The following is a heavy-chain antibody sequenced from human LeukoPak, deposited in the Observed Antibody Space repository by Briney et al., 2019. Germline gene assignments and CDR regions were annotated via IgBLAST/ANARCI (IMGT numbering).Heavy chain of an antibody. V-gene: IGHV4-39*01. Sequence: AETLSLTCTVSGGSISSSSYYWGWLRQPQGKGLEWTGSIYYSGSTYYNPSLKSRVTISVDTSKNQFSLKLSSVTAADTAVYYCARATAAAGPPLAFDIWGQGTMVTVSS. CDR3: ARATAAAGPPLAFDI. J-gene: IGHJ3*02. D-gene: IGHD6-13*01. CDR1: GGSISSSSYY. CDR2: IYYSGST.